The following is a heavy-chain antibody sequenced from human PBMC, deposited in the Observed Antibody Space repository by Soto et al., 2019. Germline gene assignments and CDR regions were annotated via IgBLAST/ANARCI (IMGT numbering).Heavy chain of an antibody. CDR1: GGSISSYY. V-gene: IGHV4-59*01. CDR2: IYYSGST. D-gene: IGHD4-17*01. CDR3: ARAYGYYFDY. J-gene: IGHJ4*02. Sequence: SETLSLTCTVSGGSISSYYWSWIRQPPGKGLEWIGCIYYSGSTNYNPSLKSRVTISVDTSKNQFSLKLSSVTAADTAVYYCARAYGYYFDYWGPGTLVTVSS.